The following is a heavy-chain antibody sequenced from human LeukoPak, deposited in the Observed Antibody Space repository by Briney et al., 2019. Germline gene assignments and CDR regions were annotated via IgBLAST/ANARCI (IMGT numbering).Heavy chain of an antibody. CDR2: IYNGGST. CDR3: ARFGGSGDTRGYFDN. J-gene: IGHJ4*02. Sequence: SETLSLTCIVSGASISNYYWSWIRRPAGKGPEWIGRIYNGGSTNYDSSLRSRITMSLDTSKNQFSLKLTSVTAADTAVYYCARFGGSGDTRGYFDNWGQGILVTVSS. D-gene: IGHD2-15*01. CDR1: GASISNYY. V-gene: IGHV4-4*07.